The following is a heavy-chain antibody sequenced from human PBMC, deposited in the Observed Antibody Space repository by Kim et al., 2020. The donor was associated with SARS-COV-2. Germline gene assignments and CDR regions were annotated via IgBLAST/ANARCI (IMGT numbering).Heavy chain of an antibody. Sequence: GGSLRLSCAVSGFSVSSEYMSWVRQAPGKGLEWVSVIYSGCSRYYADSVKGRFTISRDSGKNTLYLQMNSLRPDDTAIYYCARVSMIRGVVFNFWGQGTLVPVSS. V-gene: IGHV3-66*02. D-gene: IGHD3-10*01. CDR1: GFSVSSEY. CDR2: IYSGCSR. CDR3: ARVSMIRGVVFNF. J-gene: IGHJ4*02.